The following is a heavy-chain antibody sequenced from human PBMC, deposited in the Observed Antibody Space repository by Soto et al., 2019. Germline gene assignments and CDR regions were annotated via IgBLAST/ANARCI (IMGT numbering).Heavy chain of an antibody. V-gene: IGHV3-66*01. J-gene: IGHJ4*02. D-gene: IGHD3-3*01. CDR2: IYSGGST. CDR3: ARAQDDFWSGYFPPAGFDY. Sequence: GGSLRLSCAASGFTVSSNYMSWVRQAPGKGLEWVSVIYSGGSTYYADSVKGRFTISRDNSKNTLYLQMNSLRAEDTAVYYCARAQDDFWSGYFPPAGFDYWGQGTLVTVSS. CDR1: GFTVSSNY.